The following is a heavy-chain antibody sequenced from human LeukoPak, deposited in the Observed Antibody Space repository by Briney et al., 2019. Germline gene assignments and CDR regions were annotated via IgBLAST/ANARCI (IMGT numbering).Heavy chain of an antibody. CDR2: TYHSGST. CDR3: ARAPNTGNDYYYHLDV. CDR1: GGSISSYY. D-gene: IGHD1-14*01. Sequence: PSETLSLTCTVSGGSISSYYWTWIRQPPGRGLEWIGYTYHSGSTNYNPSLRSRVTISVDTSKKQFSLKLRSVTAADTAVYYCARAPNTGNDYYYHLDVWGKGTTVTVSS. V-gene: IGHV4-59*01. J-gene: IGHJ6*03.